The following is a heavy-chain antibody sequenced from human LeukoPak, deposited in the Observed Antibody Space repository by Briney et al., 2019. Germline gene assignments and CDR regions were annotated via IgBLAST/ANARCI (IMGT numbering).Heavy chain of an antibody. CDR3: ARTKWLQLRLGFDY. CDR1: GYTFTNFA. D-gene: IGHD5-24*01. J-gene: IGHJ4*02. CDR2: IIPIFGTA. Sequence: SVKVSCKASGYTFTNFAISWVRQAPGQGLEWMGGIIPIFGTANYAQKFQGRVTITADESTSTAYMELSSLRSEDTAVYYCARTKWLQLRLGFDYWGQGTLVTVSS. V-gene: IGHV1-69*13.